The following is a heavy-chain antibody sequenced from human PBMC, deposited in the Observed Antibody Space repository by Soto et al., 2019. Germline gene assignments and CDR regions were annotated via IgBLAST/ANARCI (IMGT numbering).Heavy chain of an antibody. CDR1: GFTFSSYW. J-gene: IGHJ5*02. CDR2: INNDGSAA. CDR3: VRDKPHNWFDP. V-gene: IGHV3-74*03. Sequence: EEQVVESGGGLVQPGGSLRLSCAASGFTFSSYWMHWVRQVPGKGLVWVSRINNDGSAATYADSVKCRFTISRDNAKNTVYLQMNSLRAEDTAVYYCVRDKPHNWFDPWGQGTPVTVSS.